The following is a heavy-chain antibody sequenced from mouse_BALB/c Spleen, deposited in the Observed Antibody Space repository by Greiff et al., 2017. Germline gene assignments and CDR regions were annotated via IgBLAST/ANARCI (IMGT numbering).Heavy chain of an antibody. V-gene: IGHV5-9-4*01. CDR2: ISSGGSYT. J-gene: IGHJ1*01. Sequence: EVMLVESGGGFVKPGGSLKLSCAASGFTFSSYAMSWVRQSPEKRLEWVAEISSGGSYTYYPETVTGRFTISRDNAKNTLYLEMSSLSSEDTDMYCCARAEYYRYLDVCGAGTSVTVAS. CDR1: GFTFSSYA. D-gene: IGHD5-1*01. CDR3: ARAEYYRYLDV.